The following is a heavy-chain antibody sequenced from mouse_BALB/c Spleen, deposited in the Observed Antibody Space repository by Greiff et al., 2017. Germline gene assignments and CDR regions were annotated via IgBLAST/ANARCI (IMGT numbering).Heavy chain of an antibody. V-gene: IGHV3-8*02. CDR1: GDSITSGY. Sequence: EVQLQQSGPSLVKPSQTLSLTCSVTGDSITSGYWNWIRKFPGNKLEYMEYISYSGSTYYNPSLKRRLSITRDTSKNQYYLQLNSVTTEDTATYYCARRGYGSSSFDYWGQGTTLTVSS. D-gene: IGHD1-1*01. CDR3: ARRGYGSSSFDY. J-gene: IGHJ2*01. CDR2: ISYSGST.